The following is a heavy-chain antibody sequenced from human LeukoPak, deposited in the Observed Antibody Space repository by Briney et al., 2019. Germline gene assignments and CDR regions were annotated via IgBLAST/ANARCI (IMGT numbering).Heavy chain of an antibody. D-gene: IGHD2-8*01. V-gene: IGHV3-48*03. J-gene: IGHJ4*02. CDR3: AKDRGGYYWVEFDY. Sequence: GGSLRLSCAASGFTFSSYEMNWVRQAPGKGLEWVSYISSSDSTIYYADSVKGRFTISRDNAKNSLYLQMNSLRAEDTAVYYCAKDRGGYYWVEFDYWGQGTLVTVSS. CDR1: GFTFSSYE. CDR2: ISSSDSTI.